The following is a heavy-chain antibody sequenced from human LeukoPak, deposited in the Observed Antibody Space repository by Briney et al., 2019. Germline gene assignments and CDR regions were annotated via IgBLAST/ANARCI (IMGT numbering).Heavy chain of an antibody. CDR3: ATNPLY. Sequence: GRSLRPSCAASGFTFSNTWMSWVRQAPGKGLEWVGRIKTKNDGETTNYAAPVKGRFTISRDDSKNTLYLLMNSLRIEDTAVYYCATNPLYWGQGTLVTVSS. CDR1: GFTFSNTW. J-gene: IGHJ4*02. CDR2: IKTKNDGETT. V-gene: IGHV3-15*01.